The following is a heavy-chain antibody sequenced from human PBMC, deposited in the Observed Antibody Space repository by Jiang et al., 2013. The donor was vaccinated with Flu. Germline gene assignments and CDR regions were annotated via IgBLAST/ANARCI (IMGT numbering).Heavy chain of an antibody. J-gene: IGHJ4*02. CDR1: GFTVSSNY. V-gene: IGHV3-53*01. CDR2: IYSSGST. Sequence: GGGLIQPGGSLRLSCAASGFTVSSNYMSWVRQAPGKGLEWVSVIYSSGSTYYADSVKGRFTVSRDNSKNTLYLQMNSLRAEDTAVYYCARDRSNWNYPLASDYWGQGTLVTVSS. CDR3: ARDRSNWNYPLASDY. D-gene: IGHD1-7*01.